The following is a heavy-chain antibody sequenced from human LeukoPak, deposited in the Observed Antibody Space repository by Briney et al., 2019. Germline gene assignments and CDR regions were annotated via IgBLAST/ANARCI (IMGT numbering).Heavy chain of an antibody. Sequence: GGSLRLSCAASGFTFSSYAMHWVRQAPGKGLEWVAVISYDGSNKYYADSVKGRFTISRDNSKNTLYLQMNSLRAEDTAVYYCAKVYSATQYYYYYYGMDVWGQGTTVTVSS. CDR1: GFTFSSYA. CDR3: AKVYSATQYYYYYYGMDV. D-gene: IGHD6-25*01. J-gene: IGHJ6*02. CDR2: ISYDGSNK. V-gene: IGHV3-30-3*01.